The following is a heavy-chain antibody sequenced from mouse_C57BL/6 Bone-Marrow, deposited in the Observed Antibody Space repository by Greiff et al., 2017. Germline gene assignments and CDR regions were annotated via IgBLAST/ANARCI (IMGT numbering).Heavy chain of an antibody. J-gene: IGHJ3*01. CDR2: IDPENGDT. CDR1: GFNIKDDY. V-gene: IGHV14-4*01. Sequence: EVQLQQSGAELVRPGASVKLSCTASGFNIKDDYMHWVKQRPEQGLEWIGWIDPENGDTEYASKFQGKATITADTSSNTAYLQLSSLTSEDTAVYYCTFYSKGTWFAYWGQGTLVTVSA. CDR3: TFYSKGTWFAY. D-gene: IGHD2-5*01.